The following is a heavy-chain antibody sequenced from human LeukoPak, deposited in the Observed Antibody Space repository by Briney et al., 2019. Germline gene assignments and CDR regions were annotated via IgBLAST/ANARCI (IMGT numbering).Heavy chain of an antibody. Sequence: SETLSLTCAVYGGSFSGYYWSWIRQPPGKGLEWIGEINHSGSTNYNPSLKSRVTISVDTSKNQFSLKLSSVTAADTAVYYCARGIGELAAASYYWGQGTLVTVSS. D-gene: IGHD6-13*01. CDR3: ARGIGELAAASYY. J-gene: IGHJ4*02. CDR1: GGSFSGYY. V-gene: IGHV4-34*01. CDR2: INHSGST.